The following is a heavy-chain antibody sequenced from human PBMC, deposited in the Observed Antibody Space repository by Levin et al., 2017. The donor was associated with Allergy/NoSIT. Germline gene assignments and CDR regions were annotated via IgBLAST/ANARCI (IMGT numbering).Heavy chain of an antibody. Sequence: SGPTLVKPTQTLTLTCTFSGFLLTTRGMCVTWIRQPPGKALEWLALIDWNDDEYYSTSLKPRPTISKDPSKNQVVLTLTDMEHVDTGTYLCARTQHYELWSGYSFGYYGMDVWGQGTTVTVSS. CDR3: ARTQHYELWSGYSFGYYGMDV. D-gene: IGHD3-3*01. CDR1: GFLLTTRGMC. CDR2: IDWNDDE. J-gene: IGHJ6*02. V-gene: IGHV2-70*01.